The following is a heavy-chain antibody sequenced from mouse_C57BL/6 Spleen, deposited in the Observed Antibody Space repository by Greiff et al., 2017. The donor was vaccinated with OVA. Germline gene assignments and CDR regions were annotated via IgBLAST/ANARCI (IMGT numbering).Heavy chain of an antibody. CDR3: ARDTTVVEGDY. CDR2: IYPGSGST. CDR1: GYTFTSYW. Sequence: QVQLQQSGAELVKPGASVKMSCKASGYTFTSYWITWVKQRPGQGLEWIGDIYPGSGSTNYNEKFKSKATLTVDTSSSTAYMQLSSLTSEDSAVYYCARDTTVVEGDYWGQGTTLTVSS. D-gene: IGHD1-1*01. J-gene: IGHJ2*01. V-gene: IGHV1-55*01.